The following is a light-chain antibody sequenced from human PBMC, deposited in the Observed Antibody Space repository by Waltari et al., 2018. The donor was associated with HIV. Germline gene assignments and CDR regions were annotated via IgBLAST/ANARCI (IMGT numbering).Light chain of an antibody. Sequence: QSALTQPPSASGSLGQSVTISCTGTSTDISGYDYVSWYQQHPGKAPKILIYEVVKRPSGVPDRSSASRSDNTASLTVSELQPEDEGICYCSSYTRFIPPHVCGTGTKFTVL. CDR1: STDISGYDY. CDR2: EVV. J-gene: IGLJ1*01. V-gene: IGLV2-8*01. CDR3: SSYTRFIPPHV.